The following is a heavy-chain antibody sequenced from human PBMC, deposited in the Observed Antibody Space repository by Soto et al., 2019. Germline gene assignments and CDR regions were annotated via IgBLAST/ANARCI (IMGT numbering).Heavy chain of an antibody. CDR3: AREPARYYDFWSGYLNYFDY. V-gene: IGHV3-48*01. CDR2: ITSGRTTI. Sequence: EVQLVESGGGLVQPGGSLRLSCAASGFTFSSYNMNWVRQAPGKGLEWLSYITSGRTTIYYADSVKGRFTISRDNAKNSLYLQMNSLRADDTAAYYCAREPARYYDFWSGYLNYFDYWGQGTLVTVSS. CDR1: GFTFSSYN. D-gene: IGHD3-3*01. J-gene: IGHJ4*02.